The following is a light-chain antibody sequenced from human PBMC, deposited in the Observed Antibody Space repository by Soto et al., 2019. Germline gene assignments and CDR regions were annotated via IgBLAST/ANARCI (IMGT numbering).Light chain of an antibody. CDR1: SSDVGSGNR. J-gene: IGLJ3*02. CDR2: EVN. CDR3: SSITTSNTWV. V-gene: IGLV2-18*02. Sequence: QSALTQPPSVSGSPGQSVTIFCTGTSSDVGSGNRVSWYQQPPGTAPKLMIYEVNNRPSGVPDPFSGSKSGNPASLTISGLQAEDEADYYCSSITTSNTWVFGGGTKLTVL.